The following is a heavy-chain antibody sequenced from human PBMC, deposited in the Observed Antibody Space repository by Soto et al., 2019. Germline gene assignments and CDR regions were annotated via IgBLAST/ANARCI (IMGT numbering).Heavy chain of an antibody. CDR3: ARSPSRMAAETQLDP. Sequence: QVQLVQSGAEVRKPGASVKISCKASGYIFTSYAIHWLRQAPGQRLEWMGWINGGAGDTRYSVNFQGRGTCTRDTAATTACMELSSLSSADTAIYYCARSPSRMAAETQLDPWGQGTLVSVSS. J-gene: IGHJ5*02. D-gene: IGHD6-6*01. CDR1: GYIFTSYA. V-gene: IGHV1-3*01. CDR2: INGGAGDT.